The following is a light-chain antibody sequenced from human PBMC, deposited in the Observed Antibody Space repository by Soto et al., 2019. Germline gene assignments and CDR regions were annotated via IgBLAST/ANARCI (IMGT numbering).Light chain of an antibody. V-gene: IGKV3-20*01. J-gene: IGKJ1*01. CDR2: DAS. CDR3: HQYGSSPRT. CDR1: QSVSSSY. Sequence: EIVLTQSPGTLSLSPGERATLSCRTSQSVSSSYLAWYQQKLGQAPRLLIYDASSRATGIPARFSGSGSGTDFTLTISRLEPEDSALYYCHQYGSSPRTFGQGTKVEIK.